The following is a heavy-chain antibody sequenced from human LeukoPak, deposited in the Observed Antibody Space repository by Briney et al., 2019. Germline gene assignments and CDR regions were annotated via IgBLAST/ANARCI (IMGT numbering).Heavy chain of an antibody. CDR3: AKDGRVAAAAYYFDY. CDR1: GFTFSSHG. J-gene: IGHJ4*02. V-gene: IGHV3-30*18. CDR2: IANDGRDK. Sequence: PGGSLRLSCAVSGFTFSSHGMHWVRQAPGKGLEWVAVIANDGRDKKYAGSEKGRFTISRDNSKNTLYLQMNSLRAEDTAVYYCAKDGRVAAAAYYFDYWGQGTLATVSS. D-gene: IGHD6-13*01.